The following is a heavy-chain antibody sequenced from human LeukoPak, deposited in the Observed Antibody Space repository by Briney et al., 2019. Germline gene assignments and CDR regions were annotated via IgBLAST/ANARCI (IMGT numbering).Heavy chain of an antibody. Sequence: GGSLRLSCAASGFTVSSNYMSWVRQAPGKGLEWVSLIYSDGRTYYADSVKGRFTISRDNSKNSLFLQMNSLRAEDTAVYYCAKPYYDFWSGYPFDYWGQGTLVTVSS. V-gene: IGHV3-53*01. CDR3: AKPYYDFWSGYPFDY. J-gene: IGHJ4*02. CDR1: GFTVSSNY. D-gene: IGHD3-3*01. CDR2: IYSDGRT.